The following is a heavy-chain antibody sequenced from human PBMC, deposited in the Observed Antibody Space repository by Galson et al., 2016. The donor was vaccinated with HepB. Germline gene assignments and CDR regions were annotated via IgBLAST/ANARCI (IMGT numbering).Heavy chain of an antibody. D-gene: IGHD2-15*01. CDR1: GFTFNTYA. J-gene: IGHJ6*02. CDR2: ISYDGTDK. V-gene: IGHV3-30*04. CDR3: VRDKSSWNLGKFYYYGLDV. Sequence: SLRLSCAASGFTFNTYAMHWVRQAPGKGLEWVALISYDGTDKYYADSVKGRFTISRDNSNNAMYLQMNSLRADDTAVYYCVRDKSSWNLGKFYYYGLDVWGQGTRVTVS.